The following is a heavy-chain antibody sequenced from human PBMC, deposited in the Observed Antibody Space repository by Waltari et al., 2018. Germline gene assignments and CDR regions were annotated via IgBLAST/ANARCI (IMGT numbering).Heavy chain of an antibody. V-gene: IGHV1-69-2*01. Sequence: EVQLVQSGAEVKKPGATVKISCKVSGYTFTDYYMHWVQQAPGKGLEWMGLVDPEDGETIYPDKFQCRVTITADTSTDTAYMELSSLRSEDTAVYYCATNRRDSSSWYEYYGMDVWCQGTTASVSS. CDR1: GYTFTDYY. CDR3: ATNRRDSSSWYEYYGMDV. J-gene: IGHJ6*02. CDR2: VDPEDGET. D-gene: IGHD6-13*01.